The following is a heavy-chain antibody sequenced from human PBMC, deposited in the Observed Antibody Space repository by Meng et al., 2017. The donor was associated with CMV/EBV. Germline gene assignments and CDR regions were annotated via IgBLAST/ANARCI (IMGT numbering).Heavy chain of an antibody. CDR2: INPNSGGT. CDR3: ARGDSGSYRYYGMDV. Sequence: ASVKVSCKASGYTFTGYYMHWVRQAPGQGLEWMGWINPNSGGTNYAQKFQGRVTMTRDTSISTAYMELSRLRSDDTAVYYCARGDSGSYRYYGMDVWGQGTTVTVS. CDR1: GYTFTGYY. J-gene: IGHJ6*02. V-gene: IGHV1-2*02. D-gene: IGHD1-26*01.